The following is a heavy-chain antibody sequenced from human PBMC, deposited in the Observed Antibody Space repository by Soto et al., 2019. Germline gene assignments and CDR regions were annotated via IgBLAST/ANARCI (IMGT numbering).Heavy chain of an antibody. V-gene: IGHV5-10-1*01. CDR1: GYSFTSYW. CDR3: ARFATQIKYNWFDP. J-gene: IGHJ5*02. CDR2: IDPSDSYT. Sequence: PGESLKISCNGSGYSFTSYWISWVRQMPGKGLEWMGRIDPSDSYTNYSPSFQGHVTISANKSISTAYLQWSSLKASDTAMYYCARFATQIKYNWFDPWGQGTLVTVSS.